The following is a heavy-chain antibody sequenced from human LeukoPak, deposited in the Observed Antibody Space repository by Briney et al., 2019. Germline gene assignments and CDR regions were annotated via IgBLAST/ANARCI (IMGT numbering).Heavy chain of an antibody. V-gene: IGHV3-9*03. J-gene: IGHJ3*02. CDR1: GFTFDDYA. CDR3: AKEANRNDAFDI. Sequence: PGRSLRLSCAASGFTFDDYAMHWVRQAPGKGLEWVSGISWNSGSIGYADSVKGRFTISRDNAKNSLYLQMNSLRAEDMALYYCAKEANRNDAFDIWGQGTVVTVSS. CDR2: ISWNSGSI.